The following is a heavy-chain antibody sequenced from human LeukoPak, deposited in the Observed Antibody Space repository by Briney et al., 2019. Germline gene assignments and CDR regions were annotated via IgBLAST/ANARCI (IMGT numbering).Heavy chain of an antibody. CDR3: VRVPPGTTIYAY. CDR1: GYTFTSYH. CDR2: MNPNNSDI. D-gene: IGHD1-14*01. Sequence: ASVRVSCKASGYTFTSYHINWVRQATGQGLEWVGWMNPNNSDIGYAQKFQGRVTMTRNTSIGTAYMELSSLRSEDTAIYYCVRVPPGTTIYAYWGQGTLVTVSS. V-gene: IGHV1-8*01. J-gene: IGHJ4*02.